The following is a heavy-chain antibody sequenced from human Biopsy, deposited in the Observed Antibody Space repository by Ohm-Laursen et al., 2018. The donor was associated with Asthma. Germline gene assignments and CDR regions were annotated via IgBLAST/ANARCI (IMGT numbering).Heavy chain of an antibody. CDR1: GVALSGYT. D-gene: IGHD2/OR15-2a*01. CDR2: IVFASGAT. V-gene: IGHV1-58*01. J-gene: IGHJ4*01. CDR3: AAGRTSLQGESLI. Sequence: SVKVSCNVSGVALSGYTFEWVRQARGLGLEWIAWIVFASGATNYAQNFQDRLTVTRDMSAGSVSMELRGLSSTDTAVYYCAAGRTSLQGESLIWGQGTLVSVSS.